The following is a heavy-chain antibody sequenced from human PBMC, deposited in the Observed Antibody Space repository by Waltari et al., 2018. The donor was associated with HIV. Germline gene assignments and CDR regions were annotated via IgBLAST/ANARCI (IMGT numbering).Heavy chain of an antibody. D-gene: IGHD3-16*01. Sequence: QLQLQESGPGLVKPSETLSLTCTVSGGSISSSSYYWGWIRQPPGKGLEWIGSIYYSGSTYYNPSLKSRVTISVDTSKNQFSLKLSSVTAADTAVYYCARTGGTMISPSRPGMGMDVWGQGTTVTVSS. CDR2: IYYSGST. CDR3: ARTGGTMISPSRPGMGMDV. CDR1: GGSISSSSYY. J-gene: IGHJ6*02. V-gene: IGHV4-39*07.